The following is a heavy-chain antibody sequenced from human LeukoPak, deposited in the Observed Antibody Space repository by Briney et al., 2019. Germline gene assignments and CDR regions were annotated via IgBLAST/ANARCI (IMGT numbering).Heavy chain of an antibody. CDR1: GFTFCDYT. CDR3: TRAPLRDILTGYYRGTYYFDY. Sequence: GGSLRLSCTASGFTFCDYTMFWVRQAPGKGLEGVGFIRSKAYGGTTEYAASVKGRFTISRDDSKSIAYLQMNSLQTEDTAVYYCTRAPLRDILTGYYRGTYYFDYWGQGTLVTVSS. J-gene: IGHJ4*02. CDR2: IRSKAYGGTT. V-gene: IGHV3-49*04. D-gene: IGHD3-9*01.